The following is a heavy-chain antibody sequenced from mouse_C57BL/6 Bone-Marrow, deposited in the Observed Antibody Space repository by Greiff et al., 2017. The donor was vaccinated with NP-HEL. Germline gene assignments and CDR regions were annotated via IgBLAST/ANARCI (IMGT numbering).Heavy chain of an antibody. J-gene: IGHJ2*01. Sequence: VQLQESGAELVRPGASVTLSCKASGYTFTDYEMHWVKQTPVHGLEWIGAIDPETGGTAYNQKFKGKAILTADKSSSTAYMELRSLTSEDSAVYYCTRDGGVKDYFDYWGQGTTLTVSS. V-gene: IGHV1-15*01. CDR3: TRDGGVKDYFDY. CDR1: GYTFTDYE. D-gene: IGHD2-2*01. CDR2: IDPETGGT.